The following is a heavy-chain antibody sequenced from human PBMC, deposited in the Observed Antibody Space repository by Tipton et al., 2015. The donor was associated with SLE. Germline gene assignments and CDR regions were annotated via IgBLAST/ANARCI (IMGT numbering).Heavy chain of an antibody. CDR3: AKDKRGYSSGWFDY. CDR1: GFTFDDYA. V-gene: IGHV3-9*03. CDR2: ISWNSGSI. J-gene: IGHJ4*02. Sequence: SLRLSCAASGFTFDDYAMHWVRQAPGKGLEWVSGISWNSGSIGYADSVKGRFTISRDNAKDSLYLQMDSLRAEDMALYYCAKDKRGYSSGWFDYWGQGTLVTVSS. D-gene: IGHD6-19*01.